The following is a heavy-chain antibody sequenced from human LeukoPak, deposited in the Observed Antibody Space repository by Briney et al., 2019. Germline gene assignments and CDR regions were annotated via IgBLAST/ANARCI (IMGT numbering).Heavy chain of an antibody. CDR2: ISSSSSTI. CDR1: GVTLSSFN. J-gene: IGHJ4*02. V-gene: IGHV3-48*01. Sequence: GFLRLSCAAPGVTLSSFNMKWVRQAPGKGLEWVSYISSSSSTIYYADSVKGRFTISRDNAKNSVYLQMNNLRPEDTAVFYCARDPHHGALDYWGQGTLVTVSS. D-gene: IGHD1-14*01. CDR3: ARDPHHGALDY.